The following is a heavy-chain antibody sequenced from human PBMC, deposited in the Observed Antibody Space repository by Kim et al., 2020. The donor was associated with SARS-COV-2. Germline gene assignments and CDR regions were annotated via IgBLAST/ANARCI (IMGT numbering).Heavy chain of an antibody. CDR2: IYYSGST. CDR3: ARVPSLQQPPFYYYYYGMDV. J-gene: IGHJ6*02. D-gene: IGHD6-13*01. Sequence: SETLSLTCTVSGGSISSYYWSWIRQPPGKGLEWIGYIYYSGSTNYNPSLKSRVTISVDTSKNQFSLKLSSVTAADTAVYYCARVPSLQQPPFYYYYYGMDVWPRDHGHRLL. V-gene: IGHV4-59*01. CDR1: GGSISSYY.